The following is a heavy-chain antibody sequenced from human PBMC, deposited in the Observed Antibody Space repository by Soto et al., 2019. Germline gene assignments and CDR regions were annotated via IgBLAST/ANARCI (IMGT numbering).Heavy chain of an antibody. Sequence: QVQLVQSGAEVKKPGASVKVSCKASGYTFTSYAMHWVRQAPGQRLEWMGWINAGNGNTKYSQKFQGRVTITRDTSASTAYMELSSLRSEDTAVYYCARLRPFVAAASRSGWFDPWGQGTLVTVSS. D-gene: IGHD6-13*01. V-gene: IGHV1-3*01. CDR3: ARLRPFVAAASRSGWFDP. CDR1: GYTFTSYA. CDR2: INAGNGNT. J-gene: IGHJ5*02.